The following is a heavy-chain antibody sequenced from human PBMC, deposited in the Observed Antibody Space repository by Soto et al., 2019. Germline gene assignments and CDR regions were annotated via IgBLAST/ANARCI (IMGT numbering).Heavy chain of an antibody. V-gene: IGHV4-4*07. Sequence: QVQLQESGPGLVKPSETLSLTCTVSGGDISTYYWTWIRQPAGKGLEWIGRIYSSGSTKYNPSLKSRVTMSLDTSKNQFSLRLSSVTAADTAVYYCARGQPFSDWFDPWGQGTFVTVSS. D-gene: IGHD3-3*02. J-gene: IGHJ5*02. CDR1: GGDISTYY. CDR2: IYSSGST. CDR3: ARGQPFSDWFDP.